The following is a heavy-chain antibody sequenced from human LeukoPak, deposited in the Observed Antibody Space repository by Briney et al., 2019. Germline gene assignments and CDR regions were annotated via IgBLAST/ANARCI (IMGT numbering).Heavy chain of an antibody. V-gene: IGHV3-21*04. CDR2: ISSSSSYI. J-gene: IGHJ4*02. Sequence: PGGSLRLSCAASGFTFSIYSMNWVRQAPGKGLEWVSSISSSSSYIYYADSVKGRFTISRDNSKNTLYLQMNSLRAEDTAVYYCARAYYGWYYFDYWGQGTLVTVSS. CDR1: GFTFSIYS. CDR3: ARAYYGWYYFDY. D-gene: IGHD6-19*01.